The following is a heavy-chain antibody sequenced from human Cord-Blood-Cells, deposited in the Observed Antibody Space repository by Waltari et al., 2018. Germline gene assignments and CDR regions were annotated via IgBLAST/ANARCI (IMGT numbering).Heavy chain of an antibody. V-gene: IGHV4-38-2*01. CDR3: ARPLTGYSSGWYWFDP. Sequence: QVQLQESGPGPVKPSETLSLTCAVSGYSISSGYSWGWIRQPPVMGLEWIGSIYHSGSTYYNPSLKSRVTISLDTSKNQFSLKLSSVTAADTAVYYCARPLTGYSSGWYWFDPWGQGTLVTVSS. J-gene: IGHJ5*02. D-gene: IGHD6-19*01. CDR2: IYHSGST. CDR1: GYSISSGYS.